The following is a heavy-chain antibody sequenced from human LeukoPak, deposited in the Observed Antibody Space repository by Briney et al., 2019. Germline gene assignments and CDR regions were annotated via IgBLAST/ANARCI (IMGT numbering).Heavy chain of an antibody. Sequence: SETLSLTCTVSGGSISSYYWSWIRQPPGKGLEWIGYIDYSGSTNYNPSLKSRVTMSVNTSRNQFSLKLSSVTAADTAVYYCARDTNWGPQMWGQGTLVTVS. CDR2: IDYSGST. CDR3: ARDTNWGPQM. D-gene: IGHD7-27*01. J-gene: IGHJ4*02. V-gene: IGHV4-59*01. CDR1: GGSISSYY.